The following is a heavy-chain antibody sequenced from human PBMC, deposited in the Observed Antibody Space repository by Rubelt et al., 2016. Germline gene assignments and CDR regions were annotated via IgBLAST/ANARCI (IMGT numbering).Heavy chain of an antibody. CDR2: INQDASEK. CDR1: GFSFSGHW. V-gene: IGHV3-7*05. D-gene: IGHD3-22*01. CDR3: ARLGDNSGYVDY. J-gene: IGHJ4*02. Sequence: EVQLVESGGGLVQPGGSLRVSCTASGFSFSGHWMTWVRQAPGKGLEWVASINQDASEKHYVDSVWGRFTVSRDSPKNSLYLQMSRLVVEDTAVYYCARLGDNSGYVDYWGQGTLVTVSS.